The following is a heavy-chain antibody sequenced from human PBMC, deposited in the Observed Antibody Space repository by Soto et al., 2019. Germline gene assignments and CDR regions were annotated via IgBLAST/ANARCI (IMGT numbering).Heavy chain of an antibody. CDR2: ISFGGNTL. J-gene: IGHJ6*02. D-gene: IGHD3-10*01. CDR1: GFPFSAYA. V-gene: IGHV3-48*01. CDR3: ARDLGFRGVVIRRYRMDV. Sequence: GGSLRLSCAASGFPFSAYAMNWVRQAPGKGLEWLSYISFGGNTLYYADPVKGRFIISRDKTKNSIYLQMNSLRVEDTAVYYCARDLGFRGVVIRRYRMDVWGQGSTVTVSS.